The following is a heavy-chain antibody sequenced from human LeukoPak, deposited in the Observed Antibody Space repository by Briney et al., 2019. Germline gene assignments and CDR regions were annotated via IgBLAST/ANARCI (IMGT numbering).Heavy chain of an antibody. CDR2: ITSGGSTI. J-gene: IGHJ4*02. CDR3: ARTKGIAVAGHYFDF. Sequence: GGSLRLSCAASGFTFSSYEMNWVRQAPGKGLEWVSFITSGGSTIYYADSVKGRFTISRDNAKNSLYLQMNSLRAEDTAVYYCARTKGIAVAGHYFDFWGQGTLVTVSS. CDR1: GFTFSSYE. V-gene: IGHV3-48*03. D-gene: IGHD6-19*01.